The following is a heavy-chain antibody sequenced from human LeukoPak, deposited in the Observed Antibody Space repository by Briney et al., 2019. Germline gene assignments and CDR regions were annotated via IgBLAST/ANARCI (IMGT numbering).Heavy chain of an antibody. CDR1: GGSISGTNW. J-gene: IGHJ4*02. Sequence: SGTLSLTCGVSGGSISGTNWWSWVRQPPGQGLEWIGEISLAGQTNYNPSLNGRVTMSLDKSRNQLSLHLTSVTAADTATYFCSRESGPFCPFGYWGQGTLVTVSS. V-gene: IGHV4-4*02. D-gene: IGHD1-26*01. CDR3: SRESGPFCPFGY. CDR2: ISLAGQT.